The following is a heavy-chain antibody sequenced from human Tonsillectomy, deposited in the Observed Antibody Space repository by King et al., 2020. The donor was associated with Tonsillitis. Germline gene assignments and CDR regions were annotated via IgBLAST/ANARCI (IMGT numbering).Heavy chain of an antibody. CDR3: ARAHCISNSCYPYFDY. Sequence: VQLVESGAEVKKPGESLKISCKGSGYSFTNYWIGWVRQMPGKGLEWVGIIYPGDSDTRYSPSFQGQVTISADKSISTAYLQWSSLKASDTAIFYCARAHCISNSCYPYFDYWGQGTLVTVSS. V-gene: IGHV5-51*01. CDR1: GYSFTNYW. J-gene: IGHJ4*02. CDR2: IYPGDSDT. D-gene: IGHD2-2*01.